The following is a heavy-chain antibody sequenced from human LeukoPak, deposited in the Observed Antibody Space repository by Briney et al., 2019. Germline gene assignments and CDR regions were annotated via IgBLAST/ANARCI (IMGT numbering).Heavy chain of an antibody. J-gene: IGHJ4*02. V-gene: IGHV4-59*01. CDR3: ASDGEMARSPLGY. CDR1: VGSISSNN. Sequence: SETLSLTCTVSVGSISSNNWSRIRQPPGKGLEWIGYIYYSGSTNYNPSLKSRVTISVDTSKNQFSLKLSSVTAADTGVYYCASDGEMARSPLGYWGQGTLVTVSS. CDR2: IYYSGST. D-gene: IGHD5-24*01.